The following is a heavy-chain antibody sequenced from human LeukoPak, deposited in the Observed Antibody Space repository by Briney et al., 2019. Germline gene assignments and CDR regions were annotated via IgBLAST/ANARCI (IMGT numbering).Heavy chain of an antibody. D-gene: IGHD4-17*01. CDR2: IVVGGGNT. Sequence: SVKVSCKASGFTFTSSAMQWVRQARGQRLEWIGWIVVGGGNTNYAQKFQERVTITRDMSTSTAYMELSSLRSEDTAVYYCAAEISGTVTTFDYWGQGTLVTVSS. CDR3: AAEISGTVTTFDY. J-gene: IGHJ4*02. CDR1: GFTFTSSA. V-gene: IGHV1-58*02.